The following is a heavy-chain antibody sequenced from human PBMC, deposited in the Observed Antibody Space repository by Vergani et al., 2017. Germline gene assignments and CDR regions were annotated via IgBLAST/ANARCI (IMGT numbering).Heavy chain of an antibody. Sequence: QVQLQESGPGLVKPSETLSLTCTVSGGSISSYYWSWIRQPPGKGLEWIGYIYYSGSTNYNPTLKSRVTISVDTSKNQFSLKLSAVTAADTAVYYCARDRPHYDILTGYYKIWYFDLWGRGTLVTVSS. CDR3: ARDRPHYDILTGYYKIWYFDL. CDR2: IYYSGST. V-gene: IGHV4-59*12. J-gene: IGHJ2*01. D-gene: IGHD3-9*01. CDR1: GGSISSYY.